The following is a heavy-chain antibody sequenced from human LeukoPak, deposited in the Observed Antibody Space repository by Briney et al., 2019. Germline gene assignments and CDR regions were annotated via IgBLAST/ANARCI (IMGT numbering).Heavy chain of an antibody. V-gene: IGHV3-23*01. D-gene: IGHD2-15*01. CDR3: AKAEGYCRSGTCYRYFDV. CDR2: ICVGVGST. CDR1: GFTFTNYA. J-gene: IGHJ2*01. Sequence: GASLRLSCEASGFTFTNYAMAWVRQAPGTGLQWVSIICVGVGSTYYYADSIEGRFTISRDNSKNTLYLQMNSLRADDTAMYYCAKAEGYCRSGTCYRYFDVWGRGSLVTVSS.